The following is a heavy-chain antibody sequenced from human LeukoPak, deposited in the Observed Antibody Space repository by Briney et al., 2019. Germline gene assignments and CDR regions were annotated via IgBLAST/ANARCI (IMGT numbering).Heavy chain of an antibody. CDR2: IYTSGST. V-gene: IGHV4-61*02. D-gene: IGHD6-13*01. CDR3: AREQQLVLLYY. Sequence: SETLSLTCAVSGYSISSGYYWSWIRQPAGKGLEWIGRIYTSGSTNYNPSLKSRVTISVDTSKNQFSLKLSSVAAADTAVYYCAREQQLVLLYYWGQGTPVTVSS. J-gene: IGHJ4*02. CDR1: GYSISSGYY.